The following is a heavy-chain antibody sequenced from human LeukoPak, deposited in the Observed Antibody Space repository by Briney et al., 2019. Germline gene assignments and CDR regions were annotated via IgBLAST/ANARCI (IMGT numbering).Heavy chain of an antibody. CDR3: AKSPEYYYGSGSYYAFFDS. V-gene: IGHV3-23*01. CDR2: ISGSGGST. CDR1: GFTFSSYG. D-gene: IGHD3-10*01. Sequence: PGGSLRLSCAASGFTFSSYGMSWVRQAPGKGMEWVSAISGSGGSTYYADSVKGRFTISRDNSKNTLYLQMNSLRAEDTAVYYCAKSPEYYYGSGSYYAFFDSWGQGILVTVSS. J-gene: IGHJ4*02.